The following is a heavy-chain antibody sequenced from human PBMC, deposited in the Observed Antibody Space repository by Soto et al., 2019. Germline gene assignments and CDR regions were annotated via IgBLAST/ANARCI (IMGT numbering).Heavy chain of an antibody. CDR3: ARSSRSYFDY. Sequence: PSETLSLTCTVSGGSLSRSGYFWSWIRQHPGKGLEWIGYIYDSGSTYYNPSLKSRVSLSVDTSKNQFSLNLTSVTAADTAMYYCARSSRSYFDYWGQGTLVTVSS. J-gene: IGHJ4*02. CDR1: GGSLSRSGYF. CDR2: IYDSGST. V-gene: IGHV4-31*03.